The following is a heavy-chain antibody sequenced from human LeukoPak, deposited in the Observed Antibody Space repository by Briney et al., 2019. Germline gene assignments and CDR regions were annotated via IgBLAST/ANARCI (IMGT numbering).Heavy chain of an antibody. D-gene: IGHD3-10*01. J-gene: IGHJ4*02. CDR3: ARDRRGKVRGVIGYFDY. Sequence: PSETLSLTCTVSGGSISSGGYYWSWIRQHPGKGLEWIGYIYCSGSTYYNPSLKSRVTISVDTSKNQFSLKLSSVTAADTAVYYCARDRRGKVRGVIGYFDYWGQGTLVTVSS. V-gene: IGHV4-31*03. CDR1: GGSISSGGYY. CDR2: IYCSGST.